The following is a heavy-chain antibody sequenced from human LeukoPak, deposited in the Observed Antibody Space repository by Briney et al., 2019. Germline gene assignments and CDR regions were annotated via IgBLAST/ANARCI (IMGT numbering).Heavy chain of an antibody. CDR1: GGSISSYY. CDR2: IYYSGST. J-gene: IGHJ4*02. D-gene: IGHD1-26*01. V-gene: IGHV4-59*08. CDR3: ARHGTLGSTTYPLDY. Sequence: PSETLSLTCTVSGGSISSYYWSWIRQAPGKGLEWIGNIYYSGSTNYNPSLESRVTVSVDTSKNQFSLKLSSVTAADTAVYYCARHGTLGSTTYPLDYWGQGTLVTVSS.